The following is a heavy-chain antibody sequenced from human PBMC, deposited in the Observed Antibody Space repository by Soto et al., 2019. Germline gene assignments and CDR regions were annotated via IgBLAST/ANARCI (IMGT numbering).Heavy chain of an antibody. D-gene: IGHD1-26*01. CDR3: AREGRRSGSYADAFDI. CDR2: IKQDGSEK. J-gene: IGHJ3*02. Sequence: PGGSLRLSCAASGFTFTTYWMSWVRQAPGKGLEWVANIKQDGSEKYYVDSVKGRFTISRDNAKNSLYLQMNSLRAEDTAVYYCAREGRRSGSYADAFDIWGQGTRVTVSS. V-gene: IGHV3-7*03. CDR1: GFTFTTYW.